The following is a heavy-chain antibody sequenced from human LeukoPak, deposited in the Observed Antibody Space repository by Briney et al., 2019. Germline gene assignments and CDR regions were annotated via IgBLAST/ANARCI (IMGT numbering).Heavy chain of an antibody. V-gene: IGHV1-18*01. J-gene: IGHJ5*02. CDR1: GYTFTSYG. D-gene: IGHD3-3*01. Sequence: EASVKVSCKASGYTFTSYGISWVRQAPGQGLEWMGWISAYNGNTNYAQKLQGRVTMTTDTSTSTAYMELRSLRSDDTAVYYCARGDTIFGVVKGFDPWGQGTLVTVSS. CDR3: ARGDTIFGVVKGFDP. CDR2: ISAYNGNT.